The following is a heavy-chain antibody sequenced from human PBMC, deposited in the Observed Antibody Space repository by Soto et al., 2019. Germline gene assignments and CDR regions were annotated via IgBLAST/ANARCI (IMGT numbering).Heavy chain of an antibody. CDR1: GGSISSYY. J-gene: IGHJ6*04. V-gene: IGHV4-59*01. D-gene: IGHD6-13*01. Sequence: SETLSLTCTVSGGSISSYYWSWIRQPPGKGLEWIGYIYYSGSTNYNPSLKSRVTISVDTSKNQFSLKLSSVTAADTAVYYCARGGAAAGPSWGYYYSYYGMDVWGNGNTVTVSS. CDR3: ARGGAAAGPSWGYYYSYYGMDV. CDR2: IYYSGST.